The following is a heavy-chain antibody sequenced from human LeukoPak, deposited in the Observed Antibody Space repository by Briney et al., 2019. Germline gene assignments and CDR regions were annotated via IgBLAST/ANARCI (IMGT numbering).Heavy chain of an antibody. CDR2: INHSGST. J-gene: IGHJ5*02. D-gene: IGHD2-2*01. V-gene: IGHV4-34*01. CDR3: ARRRGYCSSTSCPNWFDP. CDR1: GGSFSGYY. Sequence: SETLSLTCAVYGGSFSGYYWSWIRQPPGKGLEWIREINHSGSTNYNPSLKSRVTISVDTSKNQFSLKLSSVTAADTAVYYCARRRGYCSSTSCPNWFDPWGQGTLVTVSS.